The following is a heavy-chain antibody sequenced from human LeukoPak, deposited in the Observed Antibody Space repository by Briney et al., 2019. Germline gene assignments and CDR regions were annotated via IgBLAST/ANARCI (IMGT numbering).Heavy chain of an antibody. Sequence: GESLKISCEGSGYNFNNHWIGWVRQKPGKGLEWMGLIYPGDSDTKYSPSFEGHVTMSVDKSIGAAYLEWSSLNVPDAAMYYCARGSGSSSWLDPWGQGTLVTVSP. D-gene: IGHD3-10*01. CDR3: ARGSGSSSWLDP. CDR2: IYPGDSDT. J-gene: IGHJ5*02. CDR1: GYNFNNHW. V-gene: IGHV5-51*01.